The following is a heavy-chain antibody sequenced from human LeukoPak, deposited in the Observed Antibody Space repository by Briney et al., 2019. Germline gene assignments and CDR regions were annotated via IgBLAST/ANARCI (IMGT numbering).Heavy chain of an antibody. CDR1: GYTFTGYY. V-gene: IGHV1-2*04. D-gene: IGHD3-10*01. J-gene: IGHJ6*03. CDR2: INPNSGGT. Sequence: VASVKVSCKASGYTFTGYYMHWVRQAPGQGLEWMGWINPNSGGTNYAQKFQGWVTMTRDTSISTAYMELSSLRSDDTAVYYCARGFGSGSYYYYMDVWGKGTTVTVSS. CDR3: ARGFGSGSYYYYMDV.